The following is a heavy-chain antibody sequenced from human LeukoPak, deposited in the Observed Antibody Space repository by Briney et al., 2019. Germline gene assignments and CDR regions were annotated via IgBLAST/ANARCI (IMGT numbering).Heavy chain of an antibody. CDR1: GYTFNTCG. CDR3: AREVDTAMVGMDV. Sequence: ASVKVSCKASGYTFNTCGITWVRQARGQGLEWMGWISPYNGKTKYAQKVQGRVTMTTDTSTSTAYMELSSLRSEDTAVYYCAREVDTAMVGMDVWGQGTTVTVSS. D-gene: IGHD5-18*01. J-gene: IGHJ6*02. V-gene: IGHV1-18*01. CDR2: ISPYNGKT.